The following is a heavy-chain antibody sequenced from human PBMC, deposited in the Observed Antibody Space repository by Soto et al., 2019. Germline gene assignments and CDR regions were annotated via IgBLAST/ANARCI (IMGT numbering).Heavy chain of an antibody. CDR3: ARGVDAGMDV. CDR1: GYTFTTYD. J-gene: IGHJ6*02. V-gene: IGHV1-8*01. CDR2: MSPNSGAT. Sequence: QVQLVQSGAEVTKPGASVKVSCRASGYTFTTYDINWVRQATGQGLEWMGWMSPNSGATGYAQKFQGRVTMTRDTSISPPYMELSNLRPDDKATYSCARGVDAGMDVWGQGTTVTVSS.